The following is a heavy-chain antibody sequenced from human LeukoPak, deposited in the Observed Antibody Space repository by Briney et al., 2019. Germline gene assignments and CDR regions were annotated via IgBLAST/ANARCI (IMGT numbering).Heavy chain of an antibody. D-gene: IGHD2-15*01. CDR3: VSAWGRYCSGGSCHDY. CDR2: ISYDGSNK. Sequence: GGSLRLSCVGSGFTFRSNWMHWVRQTPGKGLVWVAVISYDGSNKYCADSVKGRFTISRDNSKNTLYLQMNSLRAEDTAVYYCVSAWGRYCSGGSCHDYWGQGTLVTVSS. J-gene: IGHJ4*02. CDR1: GFTFRSNW. V-gene: IGHV3-30*03.